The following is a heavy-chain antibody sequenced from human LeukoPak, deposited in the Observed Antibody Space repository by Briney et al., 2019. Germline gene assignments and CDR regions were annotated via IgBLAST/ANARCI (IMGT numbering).Heavy chain of an antibody. CDR2: IYYSGST. Sequence: SETLSLTCTVSGGSITSYYWSWIRQPPGKGLEWIGYIYYSGSTNYNPSLKSRVTISVDTSKNQFSLKLSSVTAADTAVYYCAKDHDYYDSSGRFDYWGQGTLVTVSS. D-gene: IGHD3-22*01. V-gene: IGHV4-59*01. CDR3: AKDHDYYDSSGRFDY. J-gene: IGHJ4*02. CDR1: GGSITSYY.